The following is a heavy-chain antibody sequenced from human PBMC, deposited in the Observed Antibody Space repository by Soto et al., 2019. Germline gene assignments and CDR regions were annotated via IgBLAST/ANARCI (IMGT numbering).Heavy chain of an antibody. CDR2: IHYSGST. Sequence: SETLSLTCTVSGASISSYYWNWIRQPPGKGLEWIGYIHYSGSTDHHPSLKSRVTISVGTSRNQFSLKLSSVTAADTAVYYCARDTRSYDSSGYFYFDYWGQGALVTAPQ. D-gene: IGHD3-22*01. J-gene: IGHJ4*02. CDR1: GASISSYY. V-gene: IGHV4-59*01. CDR3: ARDTRSYDSSGYFYFDY.